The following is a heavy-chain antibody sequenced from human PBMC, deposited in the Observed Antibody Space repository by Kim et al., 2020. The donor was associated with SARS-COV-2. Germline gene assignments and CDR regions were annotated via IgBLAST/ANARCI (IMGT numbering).Heavy chain of an antibody. Sequence: VKGRFTTSRDNSKNTLYLQMTSLRAEDTAVYYCARDHGQLVLDYYGMDVWGQGTTVTVSS. D-gene: IGHD6-13*01. J-gene: IGHJ6*02. V-gene: IGHV3-30*01. CDR3: ARDHGQLVLDYYGMDV.